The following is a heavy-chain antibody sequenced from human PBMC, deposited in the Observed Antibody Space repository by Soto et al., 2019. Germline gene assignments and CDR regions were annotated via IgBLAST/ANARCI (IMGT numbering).Heavy chain of an antibody. CDR1: GFTFSSYG. V-gene: IGHV3-33*01. D-gene: IGHD3-10*01. J-gene: IGHJ6*03. Sequence: QVQLVESGGGVVQPGRSLRLSCAASGFTFSSYGMHWVRQAPGKGLEWVAVIWYDGSNKYYADSVKGRFTISRDNSKNTLYLQMTSLRAEDTAVYYCARDYRFRDLWHDYYSYYYMDVWGKGTTVTVSS. CDR2: IWYDGSNK. CDR3: ARDYRFRDLWHDYYSYYYMDV.